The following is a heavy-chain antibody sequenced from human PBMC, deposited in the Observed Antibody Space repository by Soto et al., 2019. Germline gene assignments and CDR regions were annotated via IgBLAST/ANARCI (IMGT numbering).Heavy chain of an antibody. V-gene: IGHV1-8*01. CDR2: MNPNSGNT. CDR3: AREPYCISTRCLDP. D-gene: IGHD2-2*01. Sequence: ASVKVSCKASGYTFTIYDINWVLQATGQGLEWMGWMNPNSGNTGYAQKFQGRVTMTRNTSISTAYMELSSLRSEDTAVYYCAREPYCISTRCLDPWGQGTLVTVSS. J-gene: IGHJ5*02. CDR1: GYTFTIYD.